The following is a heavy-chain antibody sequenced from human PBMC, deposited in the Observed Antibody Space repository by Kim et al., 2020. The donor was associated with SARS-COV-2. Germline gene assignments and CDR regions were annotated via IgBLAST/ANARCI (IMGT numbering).Heavy chain of an antibody. D-gene: IGHD6-19*01. J-gene: IGHJ4*01. CDR3: VCAIRNIQWLFDY. Sequence: GGSLRLSCAASQFTFSSYWMTWVRPAPGKGLEWVAKIDQEGNERSYGNSLRGRFSVPRDNANNLLYLQMISLRVEDTDVIYCVCAIRNIQWLFDYW. V-gene: IGHV3-7*01. CDR2: IDQEGNER. CDR1: QFTFSSYW.